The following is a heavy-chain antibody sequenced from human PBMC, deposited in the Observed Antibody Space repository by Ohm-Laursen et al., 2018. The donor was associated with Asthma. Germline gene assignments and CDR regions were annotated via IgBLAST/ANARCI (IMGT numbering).Heavy chain of an antibody. CDR1: GYTFTNYG. J-gene: IGHJ4*02. CDR2: ISAYNGNT. V-gene: IGHV1-18*04. D-gene: IGHD4-17*01. Sequence: ASVKVSCKVSGYTFTNYGFSWVRQAPGQGLEWMAWISAYNGNTNYAPKFQDRITMTTDTSTSTAYMELRGLRSDDTAVYYCTRDIGYGDDTFDYWGQGTLVTVSS. CDR3: TRDIGYGDDTFDY.